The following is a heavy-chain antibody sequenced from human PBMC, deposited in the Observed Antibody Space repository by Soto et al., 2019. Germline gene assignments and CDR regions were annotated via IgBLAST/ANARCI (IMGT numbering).Heavy chain of an antibody. CDR3: ARIPAAMHTYYYYYMDV. D-gene: IGHD2-2*01. V-gene: IGHV4-4*02. CDR2: IYHSGST. J-gene: IGHJ6*03. CDR1: SGSISSSNW. Sequence: QVQLQESGPGLVKPSGTLSLTCAVSSGSISSSNWWSWVRQPPGKGLEWIGEIYHSGSTNYNPSLKSRVTISVDKSKNQFSLKLSSVTAADTAVYYCARIPAAMHTYYYYYMDVWGKGTTVTVSS.